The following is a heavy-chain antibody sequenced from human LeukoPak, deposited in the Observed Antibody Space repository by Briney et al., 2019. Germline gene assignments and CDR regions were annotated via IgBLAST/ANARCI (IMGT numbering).Heavy chain of an antibody. CDR3: ARERYCSSTSCYLWFDP. J-gene: IGHJ5*02. CDR2: IIPIFGTA. V-gene: IGHV1-69*06. D-gene: IGHD2-2*01. Sequence: SVKVSCKASGGTFSSYAISWVRQAPGQGLEWMGGIIPIFGTANYAQKFQGRVTITADKSTSTAYMELSCLRSEDTAVYYCARERYCSSTSCYLWFDPWGQGTLVTVSS. CDR1: GGTFSSYA.